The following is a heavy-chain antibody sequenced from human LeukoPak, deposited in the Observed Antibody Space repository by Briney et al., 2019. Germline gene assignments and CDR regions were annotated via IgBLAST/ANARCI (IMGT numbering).Heavy chain of an antibody. V-gene: IGHV7-4-1*02. CDR1: GSTFTAYY. Sequence: ASVKVSCKASGSTFTAYYIHWVRQAPGQGLEWMGWINTNTGNPTYAQGFTGRFVFSLDTSVSTAYLQISSLKAEDTAVYYCARDSWSDYWGQGTLVTVSS. CDR2: INTNTGNP. J-gene: IGHJ4*02. CDR3: ARDSWSDY.